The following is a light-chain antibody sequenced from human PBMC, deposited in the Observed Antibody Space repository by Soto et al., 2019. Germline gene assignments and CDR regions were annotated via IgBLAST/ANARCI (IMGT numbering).Light chain of an antibody. CDR3: QQLNRYPIT. CDR2: GAS. Sequence: DIPLTQSPSFLSASVGDRVTITCRASQGISSYLAWYQQKPGKAPKLLIYGASTLQSGVPSRFCCSGSGTDFTLTISILQPEDFATYYCQQLNRYPITFGQGTLLEIK. CDR1: QGISSY. V-gene: IGKV1-9*01. J-gene: IGKJ5*01.